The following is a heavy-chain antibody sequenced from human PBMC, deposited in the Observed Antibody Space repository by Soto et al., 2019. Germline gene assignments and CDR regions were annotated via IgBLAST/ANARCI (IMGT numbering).Heavy chain of an antibody. D-gene: IGHD6-13*01. CDR3: ARFTGRSSSWYWRFVDY. CDR1: GGSFSGYY. V-gene: IGHV4-34*01. Sequence: SETLSLTCAVYGGSFSGYYWSWIRQPPGKGLEWIGEINHSGSTNYNPSLKSRVTISVDTSKNQFSLKLSSVTAADTAVYYCARFTGRSSSWYWRFVDYWGQGTLVTVSS. CDR2: INHSGST. J-gene: IGHJ4*02.